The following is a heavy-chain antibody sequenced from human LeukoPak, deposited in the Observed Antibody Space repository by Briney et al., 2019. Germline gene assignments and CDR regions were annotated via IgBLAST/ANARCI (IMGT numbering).Heavy chain of an antibody. D-gene: IGHD3-3*01. CDR2: ISGSGGST. CDR3: TTDHYYDFWSGYYNDY. J-gene: IGHJ4*02. V-gene: IGHV3-23*01. Sequence: GGSLRLSCAASGFTFSSYAMSWVRQAPGKGLEWVSAISGSGGSTYYADSVKGRFTISRDNSKNTLYLQMNSLRAEDTAVYYCTTDHYYDFWSGYYNDYWGQGTLVTVSS. CDR1: GFTFSSYA.